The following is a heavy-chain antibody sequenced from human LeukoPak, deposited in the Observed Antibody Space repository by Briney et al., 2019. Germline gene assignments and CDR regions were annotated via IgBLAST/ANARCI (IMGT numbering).Heavy chain of an antibody. CDR3: SRSHDNIGHYFDY. D-gene: IGHD3-22*01. J-gene: IGHJ4*02. CDR1: GFRFGDCA. CDR2: IRSKASGGTT. V-gene: IGHV3-49*03. Sequence: GGSLRLSCRASGFRFGDCAMSWFRQAPGKGLEWVGFIRSKASGGTTEYAASVKGRFTISRDDSESIAYLQLNSLKIEDTAVYYCSRSHDNIGHYFDYWGQGALVTVSS.